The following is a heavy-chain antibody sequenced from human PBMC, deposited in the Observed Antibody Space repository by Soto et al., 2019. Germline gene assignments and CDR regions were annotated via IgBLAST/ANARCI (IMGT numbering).Heavy chain of an antibody. CDR2: ISGSGGST. CDR3: AKGPDVLRFGELFDY. J-gene: IGHJ4*02. Sequence: GGSLRLSCAASGFTFSSYAMSWVRQAPGKGLEWVSAISGSGGSTYYADSVKGRFTISRDNSKNTLYLQMNSLRAEDTAVYYCAKGPDVLRFGELFDYWGQGTLVTVSS. V-gene: IGHV3-23*01. CDR1: GFTFSSYA. D-gene: IGHD3-10*01.